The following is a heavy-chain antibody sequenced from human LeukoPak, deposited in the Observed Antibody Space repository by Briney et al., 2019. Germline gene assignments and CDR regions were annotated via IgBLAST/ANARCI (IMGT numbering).Heavy chain of an antibody. CDR2: ISAYNGNT. V-gene: IGHV1-18*01. D-gene: IGHD3-3*01. J-gene: IGHJ4*02. CDR1: GYTFTSYG. CDR3: ARGRYYDFWSGYYTGILSDY. Sequence: ASVKVSCKASGYTFTSYGISWVRQAPGQGLEWMGWISAYNGNTNYAQKFQGRVTMTRNTSISTAYMELSSLRSEDTAVYYCARGRYYDFWSGYYTGILSDYWGQGTLVTVSS.